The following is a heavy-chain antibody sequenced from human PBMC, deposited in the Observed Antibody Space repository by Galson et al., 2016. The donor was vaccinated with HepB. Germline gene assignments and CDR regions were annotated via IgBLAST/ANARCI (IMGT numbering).Heavy chain of an antibody. CDR2: IRSKAYGGTT. D-gene: IGHD1-1*01. Sequence: SLRLSCAASGITFGDYAMSWVRQAPGKGLEWVGFIRSKAYGGTTEYAASVKGRFTISRDDSKSIAYLQMNSLKTEDTAVYYCTSSVTGTTAPFDYWGQGTLVTVSS. J-gene: IGHJ4*02. V-gene: IGHV3-49*04. CDR1: GITFGDYA. CDR3: TSSVTGTTAPFDY.